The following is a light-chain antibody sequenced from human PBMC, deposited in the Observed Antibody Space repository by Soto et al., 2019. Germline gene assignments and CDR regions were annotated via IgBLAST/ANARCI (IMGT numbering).Light chain of an antibody. Sequence: DMQITQSPSSLSASVLQRVSITCQASQDIGNYLNWYQQIPGKAPKLLIFDASNLESGVPSRFSGSGSGTDFTFTISSLQPEDIATYYCQQYETLPITFGQGTRLEIK. CDR1: QDIGNY. J-gene: IGKJ5*01. V-gene: IGKV1-33*01. CDR2: DAS. CDR3: QQYETLPIT.